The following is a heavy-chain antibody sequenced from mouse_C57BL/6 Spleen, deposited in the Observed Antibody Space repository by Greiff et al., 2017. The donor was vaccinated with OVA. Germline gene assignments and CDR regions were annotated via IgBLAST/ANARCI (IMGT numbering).Heavy chain of an antibody. J-gene: IGHJ4*01. CDR2: ISSGSSTI. D-gene: IGHD2-4*01. CDR3: ARGDYDAHYYAMDY. V-gene: IGHV5-17*01. Sequence: DVHLVESGGGLVKPGGSLKLSCAASGFTFSDYGMHWVRQAPEKGLEWVAYISSGSSTIYYADTVKGRFTISRDNAKNTLFLQMTSLRSEDTAMYYCARGDYDAHYYAMDYWGQGTSVTVSS. CDR1: GFTFSDYG.